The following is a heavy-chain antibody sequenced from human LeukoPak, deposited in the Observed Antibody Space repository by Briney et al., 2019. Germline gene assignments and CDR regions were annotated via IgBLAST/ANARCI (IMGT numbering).Heavy chain of an antibody. CDR1: GGSISSGGYY. V-gene: IGHV4-30-2*01. D-gene: IGHD6-13*01. Sequence: SQTLSLTCTVSGGSISSGGYYWSWIRQPPGKGLEWIGYIYHSGSTYYNPSLKSRVTISVDRSKNQFSLKLSSVTAADTAVCYCARGDSSSWYSAWGQGTLVTVSS. CDR3: ARGDSSSWYSA. CDR2: IYHSGST. J-gene: IGHJ4*02.